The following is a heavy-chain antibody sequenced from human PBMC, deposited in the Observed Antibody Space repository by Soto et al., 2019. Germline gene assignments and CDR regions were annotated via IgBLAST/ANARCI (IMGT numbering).Heavy chain of an antibody. V-gene: IGHV1-69*13. J-gene: IGHJ6*02. CDR2: IIPIFGTA. CDR3: ARVSEDFWSGSYYYYGMDV. CDR1: GGTFSSYA. D-gene: IGHD3-3*01. Sequence: SVKVSCKASGGTFSSYAISWVRQAPGQGLEWMGGIIPIFGTANYAQKFQGRVTITADESTSTAYMELSSLRSEDTAVYYCARVSEDFWSGSYYYYGMDVWGQGTTVTVSS.